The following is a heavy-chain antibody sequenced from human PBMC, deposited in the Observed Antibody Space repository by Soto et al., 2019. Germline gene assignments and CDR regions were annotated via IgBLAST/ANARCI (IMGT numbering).Heavy chain of an antibody. Sequence: SETRSLACTVSGGSISSSSYYWGWIRQPPGKGLEWIGSIYYSGSTYYNPSLKSRVTISVDTSKNQFSLKLSSVTAADTAVYYWARRRYFDWLTSGGGWFDPWGQGTLVTVS. V-gene: IGHV4-39*01. D-gene: IGHD3-9*01. CDR1: GGSISSSSYY. CDR2: IYYSGST. J-gene: IGHJ5*02. CDR3: ARRRYFDWLTSGGGWFDP.